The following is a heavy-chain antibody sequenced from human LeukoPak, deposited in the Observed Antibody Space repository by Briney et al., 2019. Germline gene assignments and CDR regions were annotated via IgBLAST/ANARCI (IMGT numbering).Heavy chain of an antibody. Sequence: GGSLRLSCAASGFTFDDYGMSWVRQAPEKGLERVSGINWNGGSTVYADSVKGRFTISRDNAKNSLYLQMNSLRAEDTALYYCARDTRGNEGYFDYWGQGTLVTVSS. V-gene: IGHV3-20*04. J-gene: IGHJ4*02. CDR2: INWNGGST. CDR3: ARDTRGNEGYFDY. D-gene: IGHD4-23*01. CDR1: GFTFDDYG.